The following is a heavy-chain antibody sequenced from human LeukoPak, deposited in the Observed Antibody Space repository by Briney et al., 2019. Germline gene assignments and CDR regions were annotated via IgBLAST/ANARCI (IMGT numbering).Heavy chain of an antibody. CDR3: AVYYSNYGYYFDY. CDR1: GGSISSYY. V-gene: IGHV4-59*08. J-gene: IGHJ4*02. D-gene: IGHD4-4*01. CDR2: IYYSGST. Sequence: SSETLSLTCTVSGGSISSYYWSWIRQPPGKGLEWIGYIYYSGSTNYNPSLKSRVTISVDTSKNQFSLKLSSVTAADTAVYYCAVYYSNYGYYFDYWGQGTLVTVSS.